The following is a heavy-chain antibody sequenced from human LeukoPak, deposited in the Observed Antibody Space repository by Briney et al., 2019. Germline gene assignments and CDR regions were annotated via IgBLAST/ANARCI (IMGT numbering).Heavy chain of an antibody. CDR3: ARERVVGATNFDY. Sequence: SETLSLTCTVSGGSISSGGYYWSWIRQHRGKGLEWIGYIYYSGSTYYNPSVKSRVTISVDTSKNQFSLKLSSVTAAGTAVYYCARERVVGATNFDYWGQGTLVTVSS. CDR2: IYYSGST. V-gene: IGHV4-31*03. D-gene: IGHD1-26*01. J-gene: IGHJ4*02. CDR1: GGSISSGGYY.